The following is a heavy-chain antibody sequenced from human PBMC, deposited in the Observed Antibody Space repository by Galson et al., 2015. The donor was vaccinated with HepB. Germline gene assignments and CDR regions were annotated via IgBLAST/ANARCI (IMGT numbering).Heavy chain of an antibody. CDR1: GGSISSYY. J-gene: IGHJ6*02. CDR2: IYYSGTT. CDR3: ARHPWGSGMDV. Sequence: SETLSLTCTVPGGSISSYYWSWIRQPPGKGLEWIGYIYYSGTTSYSPSLKSRVAVSVDTSKNQLSLKLSSVTAADTAVYYCARHPWGSGMDVWGQGTTVTVSS. V-gene: IGHV4-59*01. D-gene: IGHD3-16*01.